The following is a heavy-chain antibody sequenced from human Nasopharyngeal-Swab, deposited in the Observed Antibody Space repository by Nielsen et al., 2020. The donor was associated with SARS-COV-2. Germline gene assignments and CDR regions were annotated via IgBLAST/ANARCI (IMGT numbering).Heavy chain of an antibody. Sequence: GGSLRLSCAASGFTFSSYWMSWVRQAPGKGLEWVSGISWNSGSIGYADSVKGRFTISRDNAKNSLYLQMNSLRAEDTALYYCAKDIPDYGDYGTGFDYWGQGTLVTVSS. J-gene: IGHJ4*02. CDR1: GFTFSSYW. CDR2: ISWNSGSI. V-gene: IGHV3-9*01. CDR3: AKDIPDYGDYGTGFDY. D-gene: IGHD4-17*01.